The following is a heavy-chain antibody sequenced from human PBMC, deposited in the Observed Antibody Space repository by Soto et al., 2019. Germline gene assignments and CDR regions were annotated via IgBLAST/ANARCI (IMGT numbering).Heavy chain of an antibody. CDR1: GYTFTSYG. CDR3: ARDVLLWFGETQDGAYGMDV. D-gene: IGHD3-10*01. Sequence: ASVKVSCKASGYTFTSYGISWVRQAPGQGLEWMGWISAYNGNTNYAQKLQGRVTMTTDTSTSTAYMELRSLRSDDTAVYYCARDVLLWFGETQDGAYGMDVWGQGATVTVSS. CDR2: ISAYNGNT. J-gene: IGHJ6*02. V-gene: IGHV1-18*04.